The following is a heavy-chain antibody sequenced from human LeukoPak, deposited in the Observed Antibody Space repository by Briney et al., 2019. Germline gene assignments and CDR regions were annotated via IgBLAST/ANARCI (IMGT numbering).Heavy chain of an antibody. CDR2: IYYSGST. CDR1: GGSISSYY. D-gene: IGHD6-13*01. Sequence: SETLSLTCTVSGGSISSYYWSWIRQPPGKGLEWIGYIYYSGSTNYNPSLKSRVTISLNTSKNQFSLRLSSVTAADTAVYYCAREEYSSTWPYYYYMDVWGKGTTVTISS. V-gene: IGHV4-59*12. J-gene: IGHJ6*03. CDR3: AREEYSSTWPYYYYMDV.